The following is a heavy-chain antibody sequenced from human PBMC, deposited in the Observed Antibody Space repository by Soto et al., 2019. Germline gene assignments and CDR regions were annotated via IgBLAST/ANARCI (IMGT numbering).Heavy chain of an antibody. CDR2: ISWDGGST. Sequence: VQLVESGGVVVQPGGSLRLSCAASGFTFDDYTMHWVRQAPGKGLEWVSLISWDGGSTYYADSVKGRFTISRDNSKNSLYLQMNSLRTEDTALYYCAKERGATRGGFDYWGQGTLVTVSS. CDR3: AKERGATRGGFDY. V-gene: IGHV3-43*01. CDR1: GFTFDDYT. J-gene: IGHJ4*02. D-gene: IGHD5-12*01.